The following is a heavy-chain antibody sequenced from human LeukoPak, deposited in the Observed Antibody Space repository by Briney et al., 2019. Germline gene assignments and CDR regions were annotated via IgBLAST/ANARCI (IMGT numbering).Heavy chain of an antibody. CDR1: GYTFTGYY. J-gene: IGHJ3*02. D-gene: IGHD2-2*01. Sequence: ASVKVSCKASGYTFTGYYMHWVRQAPGQGLEWMGWINPNSGGTNYAQKFQGRVTMTRDTSISTAYMELSRLRSNDTAVYYCAGRYCSSTSCYVYPIPDAFDIWGQGTMVTVSS. CDR3: AGRYCSSTSCYVYPIPDAFDI. V-gene: IGHV1-2*02. CDR2: INPNSGGT.